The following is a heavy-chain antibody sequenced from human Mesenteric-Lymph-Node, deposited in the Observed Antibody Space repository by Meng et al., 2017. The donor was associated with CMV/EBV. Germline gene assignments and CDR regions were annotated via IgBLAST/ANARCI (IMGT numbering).Heavy chain of an antibody. V-gene: IGHV1-18*01. CDR3: ARVYCSSTSRYTWGTDY. CDR1: GYTFTSYG. J-gene: IGHJ4*02. CDR2: ISAYNGNT. D-gene: IGHD2-2*02. Sequence: ASVKVSCKASGYTFTSYGISWVRQAPGQGLEWMGWISAYNGNTNYAQKLQGRVTMTTDTSTSTAYMELRSLRSDDTAVYYCARVYCSSTSRYTWGTDYWGQGTLVTVSS.